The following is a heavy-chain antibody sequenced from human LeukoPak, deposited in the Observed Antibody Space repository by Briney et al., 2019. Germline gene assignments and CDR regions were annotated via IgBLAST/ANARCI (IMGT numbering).Heavy chain of an antibody. CDR2: IYHSGST. J-gene: IGHJ5*02. CDR3: SRLPDP. Sequence: SETLSLTCAVSGVSISSSNWWHWVRQPPGKGLEWIGEIYHSGSTNYNPSLKSRVTISIDKSKNQFSLKLSSVTAADTAVYYCSRLPDPWGQGTLVTVSS. CDR1: GVSISSSNW. V-gene: IGHV4-4*02.